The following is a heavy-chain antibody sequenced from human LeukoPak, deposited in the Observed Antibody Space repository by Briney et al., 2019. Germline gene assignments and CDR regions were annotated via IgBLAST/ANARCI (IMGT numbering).Heavy chain of an antibody. CDR3: ARGGLVNRYYYMDV. Sequence: SETLSLTCTVSGGSINTYYWSWIRQPAGKGLEYIGRIYTSGSTNYNPSLKSRVTMSVDTSKNQFSLKLSSVTAADTAVYYCARGGLVNRYYYMDVWGKGTTVTISS. D-gene: IGHD6-19*01. J-gene: IGHJ6*03. CDR2: IYTSGST. V-gene: IGHV4-4*07. CDR1: GGSINTYY.